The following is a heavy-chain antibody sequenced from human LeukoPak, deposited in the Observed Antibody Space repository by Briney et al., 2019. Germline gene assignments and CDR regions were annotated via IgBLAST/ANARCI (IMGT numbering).Heavy chain of an antibody. V-gene: IGHV1-2*02. J-gene: IGHJ4*02. D-gene: IGHD1-26*01. Sequence: ASVKVSCKASGYTFTGYYMHWVRQAPGQGLEWMGWINPNSGGTNYAQKFQGRVTITRNTSISTAYMELSSLRSEDTAVYYCARAGRVYSGSYFFDYWGQGTLVTVSS. CDR2: INPNSGGT. CDR1: GYTFTGYY. CDR3: ARAGRVYSGSYFFDY.